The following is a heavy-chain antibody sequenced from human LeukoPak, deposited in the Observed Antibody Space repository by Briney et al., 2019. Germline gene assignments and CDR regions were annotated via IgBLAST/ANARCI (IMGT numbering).Heavy chain of an antibody. D-gene: IGHD3-10*01. V-gene: IGHV4-34*01. CDR3: ARAPALWFGTWTFDY. Sequence: PSETLSLTCAVYSGSFSGYYWSWIRQPPGKGLEWIGEINHSGSTNYNPSLKSRVTISVDTSKNQFSLKLSSVTAADTAVYYCARAPALWFGTWTFDYWGQGTLVTVSS. CDR1: SGSFSGYY. J-gene: IGHJ4*02. CDR2: INHSGST.